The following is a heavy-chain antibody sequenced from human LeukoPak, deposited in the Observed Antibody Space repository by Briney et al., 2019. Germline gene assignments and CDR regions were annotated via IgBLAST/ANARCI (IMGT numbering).Heavy chain of an antibody. V-gene: IGHV4-39*07. CDR1: GGSISSSSYY. Sequence: SETLSLTCTVSGGSISSSSYYWGWIRQPPGKGLEWIGSIYYSGSTYYNPSLKSRVTISVDTSRNQFSLKLSSVTAADTALYYCARDSGYLYYFDYWGQGTLVTVSS. CDR2: IYYSGST. CDR3: ARDSGYLYYFDY. D-gene: IGHD5-12*01. J-gene: IGHJ4*02.